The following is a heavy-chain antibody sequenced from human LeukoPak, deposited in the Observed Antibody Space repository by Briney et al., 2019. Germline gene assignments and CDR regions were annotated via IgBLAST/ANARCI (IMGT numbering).Heavy chain of an antibody. Sequence: SETLSLTCAVSGGSVSSGSYYWGWIRQPPGKGLEWIGYIYYSGSTNYNPSLKSRVTISVDTSKNQFSLKLSSVTAADTAVYYCARALDYWGQGTLVTVSS. CDR3: ARALDY. J-gene: IGHJ4*02. CDR2: IYYSGST. CDR1: GGSVSSGSYY. V-gene: IGHV4-61*01.